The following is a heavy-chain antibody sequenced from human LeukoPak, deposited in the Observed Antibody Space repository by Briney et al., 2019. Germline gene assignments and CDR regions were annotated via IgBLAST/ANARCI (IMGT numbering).Heavy chain of an antibody. J-gene: IGHJ5*02. CDR2: IYYSGST. Sequence: PSQTLSLTCTVSGGSISSGDYYWSWIRQPPGKGLEWIGYIYYSGSTYYNPSLKSRVTISVDTSKNQFSLKLGSVTAADTAVYYCARGQITIFGFDPWGQGTLVTVSS. CDR3: ARGQITIFGFDP. CDR1: GGSISSGDYY. V-gene: IGHV4-30-4*01. D-gene: IGHD3-3*01.